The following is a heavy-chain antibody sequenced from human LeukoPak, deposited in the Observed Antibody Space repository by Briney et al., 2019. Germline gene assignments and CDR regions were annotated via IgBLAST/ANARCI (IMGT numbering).Heavy chain of an antibody. J-gene: IGHJ3*02. Sequence: ASVKVSCKPSGYTFTGYYIHWVRQAPGHGLEWMGWINPNSGATHYAQKFQGSVTMTRDTSISSAFMEVSRLRSDDTALYYCAGVSLNDYLSIDMWGQGTMVTVSS. CDR3: AGVSLNDYLSIDM. CDR2: INPNSGAT. V-gene: IGHV1-2*02. D-gene: IGHD5/OR15-5a*01. CDR1: GYTFTGYY.